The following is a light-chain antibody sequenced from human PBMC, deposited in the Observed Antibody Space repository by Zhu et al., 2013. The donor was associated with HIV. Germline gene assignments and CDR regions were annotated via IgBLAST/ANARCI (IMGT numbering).Light chain of an antibody. J-gene: IGLJ2*01. V-gene: IGLV3-1*01. CDR3: NSRVSPDNRDVV. CDR2: QDS. CDR1: KLGDKY. Sequence: SYDLTQPPSVSVSPGQTATITCSGDKLGDKYVCWYQQKPGQSPVLVIYQDSTRPSGIPDRFSGSSSGNTASLTISGAQAEDEADYYCNSRVSPDNRDVVFGGGTRLTVL.